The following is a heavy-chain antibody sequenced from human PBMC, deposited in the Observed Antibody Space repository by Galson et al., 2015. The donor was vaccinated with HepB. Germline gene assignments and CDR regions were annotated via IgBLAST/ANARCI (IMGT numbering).Heavy chain of an antibody. D-gene: IGHD6-19*01. V-gene: IGHV3-49*03. J-gene: IGHJ4*02. CDR2: IRSKAYGGTT. CDR3: TRDGRYSSGWYHNYFDY. CDR1: GFTFGDYA. Sequence: SLRLSCAASGFTFGDYAMSWFRQAPGKGLEWVGFIRSKAYGGTTEYAASVKGRFTISRDDSKSIAYLQMNSLKTEDTAVYYCTRDGRYSSGWYHNYFDYWGQGTLVTVSS.